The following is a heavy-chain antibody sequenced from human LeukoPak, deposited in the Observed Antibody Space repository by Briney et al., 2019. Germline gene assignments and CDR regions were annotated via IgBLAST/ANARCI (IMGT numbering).Heavy chain of an antibody. V-gene: IGHV1-18*01. CDR3: ARDGTGKGGDDAFDI. D-gene: IGHD1-1*01. Sequence: ASVKVSCKASGYTFSSYTMNWVRQAPGQGLEWMGWISAYNGNTNYAQKLQGRVTMTTDTSTSTAYMELRSLRSDDTAVYYCARDGTGKGGDDAFDIWGQGTMVTVSS. J-gene: IGHJ3*02. CDR2: ISAYNGNT. CDR1: GYTFSSYT.